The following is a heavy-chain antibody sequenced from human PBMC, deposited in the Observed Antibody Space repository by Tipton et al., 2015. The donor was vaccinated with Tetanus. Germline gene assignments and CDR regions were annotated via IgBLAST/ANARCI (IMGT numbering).Heavy chain of an antibody. V-gene: IGHV3-21*01. CDR1: GFTFSTYT. D-gene: IGHD3-10*01. Sequence: SLRLSCTASGFTFSTYTVTWVRQAPGKGLEWASSFVGSTGHTSYTASARGRLSVARDNAKHSLYLQMNSLRVEDSAVYYCERVNRVTSAGGGFHDYYNGLDVCGQGTTVSFSS. J-gene: IGHJ6*02. CDR2: FVGSTGHT. CDR3: ERVNRVTSAGGGFHDYYNGLDV.